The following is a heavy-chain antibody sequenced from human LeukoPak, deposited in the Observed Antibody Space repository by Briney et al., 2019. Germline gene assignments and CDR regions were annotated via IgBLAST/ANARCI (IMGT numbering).Heavy chain of an antibody. V-gene: IGHV4-59*12. J-gene: IGHJ6*03. CDR2: IYYSGST. CDR1: GGSISSYY. D-gene: IGHD3-3*01. Sequence: PSETLSLTCTVSGGSISSYYWSWIRQPPGKGLEWIGYIYYSGSTNYNPSLKSRVTISVDTSKNQFSLKLSSVTAADTAVYYCAREGLRFLEWLSLDDYYYMDVWGKGTTVTVSS. CDR3: AREGLRFLEWLSLDDYYYMDV.